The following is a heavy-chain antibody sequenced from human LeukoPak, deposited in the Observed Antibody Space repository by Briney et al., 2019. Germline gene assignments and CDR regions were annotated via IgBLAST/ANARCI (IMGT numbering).Heavy chain of an antibody. CDR1: GGSISSSSYY. V-gene: IGHV4-39*01. J-gene: IGHJ4*02. CDR2: IYYSWST. CDR3: ASLTMLAKPGIDY. Sequence: SETLSLTCTVSGGSISSSSYYWGWIRQPPGKGLEWIGRIYYSWSTYNNPSLNRRVTISVDPSKNQFSLKLSSVTAADTAVYYCASLTMLAKPGIDYWGQGTLVTVSS. D-gene: IGHD3-22*01.